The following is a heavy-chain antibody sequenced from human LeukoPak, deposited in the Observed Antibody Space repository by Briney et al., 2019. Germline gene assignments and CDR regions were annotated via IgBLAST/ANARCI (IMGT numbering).Heavy chain of an antibody. Sequence: PAETLSLTCTVSGGSVSDYYWSWIRQSPGKGLEWIGYIYYTGSTSYNPSLRSRVTMSADTSKNQFSLKLSSVTAADTAVYYCASRKLGNDYWGQGTLVTVSS. CDR2: IYYTGST. V-gene: IGHV4-59*02. J-gene: IGHJ4*02. CDR1: GGSVSDYY. CDR3: ASRKLGNDY. D-gene: IGHD7-27*01.